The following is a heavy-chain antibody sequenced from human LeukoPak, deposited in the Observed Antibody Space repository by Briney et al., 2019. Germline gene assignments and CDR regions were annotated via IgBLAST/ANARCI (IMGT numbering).Heavy chain of an antibody. CDR3: ARARYYGSGIDY. Sequence: SETLSLTCAVYGGSFSGYYWSWIRQPPGKGLEWIGEINHSGSTNYNPSLKSRVTISVDTSKNQFSLKLSSVTAADTAVYYCARARYYGSGIDYWGQGTLVTVSS. V-gene: IGHV4-34*01. CDR1: GGSFSGYY. J-gene: IGHJ4*02. CDR2: INHSGST. D-gene: IGHD3-10*01.